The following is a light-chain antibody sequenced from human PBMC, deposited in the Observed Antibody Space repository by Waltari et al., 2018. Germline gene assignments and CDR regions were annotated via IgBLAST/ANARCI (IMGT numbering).Light chain of an antibody. CDR1: SEPRPNV. V-gene: IGLV4-69*01. J-gene: IGLJ3*02. Sequence: HLVLTQSSSASASLGASVKLICTLISEPRPNVIAWRQQQAQKGPRYLMKVNSDGSHSKGDEIPDRFSGSSSGAERYLTISSLQSEDEADYYCQTGGHGTWVFGGGTKLTVL. CDR3: QTGGHGTWV. CDR2: VNSDGSH.